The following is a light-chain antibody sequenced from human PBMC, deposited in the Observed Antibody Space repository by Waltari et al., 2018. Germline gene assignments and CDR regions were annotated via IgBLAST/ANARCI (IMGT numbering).Light chain of an antibody. CDR3: QSTDSSSTFYV. CDR2: KDT. Sequence: SYELTQPPSVSVFPGQTARITCSGDALPNQYVYWYQQRPGQAPLLVTYKDTERPSGIPERFSGSTSGTTVTLTITGVKAEDEADYYCQSTDSSSTFYVFGPGTKVTVL. V-gene: IGLV3-25*03. CDR1: ALPNQY. J-gene: IGLJ1*01.